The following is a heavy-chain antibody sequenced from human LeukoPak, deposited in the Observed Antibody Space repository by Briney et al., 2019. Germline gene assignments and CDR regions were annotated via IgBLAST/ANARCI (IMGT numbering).Heavy chain of an antibody. Sequence: GGSLRLSCAASGFTFSSYAMSWVRQAPGKGLEWVSAISGSGGSTYYADSVKGRFTISRDNSKNTLYLQMNSLRAEDTAVHYCAKAQSYYYGMDVWGQGTTVTVSS. CDR2: ISGSGGST. CDR1: GFTFSSYA. V-gene: IGHV3-23*01. CDR3: AKAQSYYYGMDV. J-gene: IGHJ6*02.